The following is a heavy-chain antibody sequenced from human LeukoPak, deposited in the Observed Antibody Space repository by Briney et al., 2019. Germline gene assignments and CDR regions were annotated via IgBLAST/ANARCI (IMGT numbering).Heavy chain of an antibody. CDR3: ARDLSSYGGSPYFDY. J-gene: IGHJ4*02. CDR1: GFTFSSYW. CDR2: IKQDGSEK. V-gene: IGHV3-7*01. D-gene: IGHD2-15*01. Sequence: GGSLRLSCAASGFTFSSYWMSWVRQAPGKWLEWVANIKQDGSEKYYVDSVKGRFTISRDNAKNSLYLQMNSLRAEDTAVYYCARDLSSYGGSPYFDYWGQGTLVTVSS.